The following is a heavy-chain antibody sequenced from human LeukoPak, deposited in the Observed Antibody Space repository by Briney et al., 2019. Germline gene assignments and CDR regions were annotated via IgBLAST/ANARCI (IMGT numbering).Heavy chain of an antibody. CDR3: ARVYQGGGYNYFGYYGMDV. J-gene: IGHJ6*02. D-gene: IGHD5-24*01. CDR2: ISISGSTI. V-gene: IGHV3-48*03. CDR1: GLTFSSYE. Sequence: GGSVTLLWALSGLTFSSYEMKWVRQAAGRGLEWVSYISISGSTIYYAHSVKGRFTISRDNAKNSLYLQMNRLRAEGTAVNYCARVYQGGGYNYFGYYGMDVWGQGTTVTVSS.